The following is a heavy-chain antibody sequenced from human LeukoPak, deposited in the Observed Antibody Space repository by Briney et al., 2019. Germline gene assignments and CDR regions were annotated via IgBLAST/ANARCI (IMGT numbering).Heavy chain of an antibody. CDR2: IRYGGSNK. CDR3: AKDQEGSSSWYETFDY. J-gene: IGHJ4*02. D-gene: IGHD6-13*01. Sequence: PGGSLRLSCAASGFTFSSYSMNWVRQAPGKGLEWVAFIRYGGSNKYYADSVKGRFTISRDNSKNTLYLQMNSLRAEDTAVYYCAKDQEGSSSWYETFDYWGQGTLVTVSS. V-gene: IGHV3-30*02. CDR1: GFTFSSYS.